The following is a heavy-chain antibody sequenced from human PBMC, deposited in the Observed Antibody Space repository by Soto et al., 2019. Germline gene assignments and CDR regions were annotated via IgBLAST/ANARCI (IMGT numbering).Heavy chain of an antibody. D-gene: IGHD3-3*01. V-gene: IGHV3-11*06. Sequence: PGGSLRLSCAASGFTFSDYYMSWIRQAPGKGLEWVSYISSSSSYTNYADSVKGRFTISRDNAKNSLYLQMNSLRAEDTAVYYCASGYYDFWSARLWGQGTLVTVSS. J-gene: IGHJ4*02. CDR1: GFTFSDYY. CDR2: ISSSSSYT. CDR3: ASGYYDFWSARL.